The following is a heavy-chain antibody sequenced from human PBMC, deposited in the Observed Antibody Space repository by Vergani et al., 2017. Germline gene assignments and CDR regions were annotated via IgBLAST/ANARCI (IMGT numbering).Heavy chain of an antibody. D-gene: IGHD5-24*01. CDR2: SYFRGST. Sequence: QVQLQQSGPGLVKPSETLSLTCSVSGGSISENTYHWGWIRPSPGKGLEWIGSSYFRGSTYYRPSLKSRVAISVDTSKNQFSLNLTSVTAADTAVYYCARHVRWLQSWLPFDLWDQGTMVTVSS. CDR3: ARHVRWLQSWLPFDL. J-gene: IGHJ3*01. V-gene: IGHV4-39*01. CDR1: GGSISENTYH.